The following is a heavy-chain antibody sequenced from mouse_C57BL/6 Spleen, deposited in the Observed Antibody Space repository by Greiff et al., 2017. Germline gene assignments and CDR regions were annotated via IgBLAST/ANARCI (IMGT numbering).Heavy chain of an antibody. CDR1: GYTFTGYW. Sequence: VQLQQSGAELMKPGASVKLSCKVTGYTFTGYWIGWVKQRPGYGLERIGEALPGRGSTKYNEKFKGKATFTADTSSNTAYMQLSSLTTADSAIYCCAKEGAYWGQGTLVTVSA. CDR3: AKEGAY. V-gene: IGHV1-9*01. J-gene: IGHJ3*01. CDR2: ALPGRGST.